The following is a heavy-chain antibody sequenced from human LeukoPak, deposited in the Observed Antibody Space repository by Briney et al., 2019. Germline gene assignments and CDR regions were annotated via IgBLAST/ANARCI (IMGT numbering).Heavy chain of an antibody. Sequence: GGSLRLSCAASGFTFSSYWMHWVRQAPGKGLVWVSRINSDGSSTSHADSVKGRFTISRDNAKNTLYLQMNSLRAEDTAVYYCARGNGYSSGWYAFDIWGQGTMVTVSS. J-gene: IGHJ3*02. CDR1: GFTFSSYW. V-gene: IGHV3-74*01. CDR2: INSDGSST. D-gene: IGHD6-19*01. CDR3: ARGNGYSSGWYAFDI.